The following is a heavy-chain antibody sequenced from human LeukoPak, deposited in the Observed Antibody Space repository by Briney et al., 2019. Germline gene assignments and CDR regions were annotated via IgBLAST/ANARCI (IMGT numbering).Heavy chain of an antibody. CDR3: AKDRALLPRGCER. J-gene: IGHJ4*02. V-gene: IGHV3-23*01. CDR2: ISGSGDTT. CDR1: GFTFSSYA. Sequence: GGSLRLSCAASGFTFSSYAMSWVRQAPGKGLEWVSSISGSGDTTYDADSVKGRFTISRDNSKNTVYLQMNSLRAGDTATYYCAKDRALLPRGCERWGQGALVTVSS. D-gene: IGHD2-15*01.